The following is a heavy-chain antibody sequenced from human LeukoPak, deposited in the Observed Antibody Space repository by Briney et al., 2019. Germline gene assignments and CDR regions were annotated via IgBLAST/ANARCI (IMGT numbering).Heavy chain of an antibody. V-gene: IGHV4-4*07. CDR3: ARRAVAGTLGQENWFDP. Sequence: PSETLSLTCTVSGGSISSYYWSWIRQPAGKGLEWIGRIYTSGSTNYNPSLKSRVTMSVDTSKNQFSLKLSSVTAADTAVCYCARRAVAGTLGQENWFDPWGQGTLVTVSS. CDR1: GGSISSYY. J-gene: IGHJ5*02. D-gene: IGHD6-19*01. CDR2: IYTSGST.